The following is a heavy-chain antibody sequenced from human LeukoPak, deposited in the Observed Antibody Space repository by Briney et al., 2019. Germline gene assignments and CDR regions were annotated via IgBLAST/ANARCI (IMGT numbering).Heavy chain of an antibody. CDR3: ARDYYYYYYMDV. V-gene: IGHV4-38-2*02. CDR2: IYYSGST. Sequence: SETLSLTCTVSGYSISSGYYWGWIRQPPGKGLEWIGSIYYSGSTYYNPSLKSRVTISVDPSKNQFSLKLSSVTAADTAVYYCARDYYYYYYMDVWGKGTTVTVSS. J-gene: IGHJ6*03. CDR1: GYSISSGYY.